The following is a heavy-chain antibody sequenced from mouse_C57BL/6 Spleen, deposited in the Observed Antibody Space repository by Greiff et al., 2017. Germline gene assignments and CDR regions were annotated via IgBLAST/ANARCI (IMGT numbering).Heavy chain of an antibody. CDR3: VYYYGSSYVGYFDV. CDR1: GFNIKDDY. V-gene: IGHV14-4*01. Sequence: EVQLQQSGAELVRPGASVKLSCTASGFNIKDDYMHWVKQRPEQGLEWIGWIDPENGDTEYASKFQGKATITADTSSNTAYLQLSSLTSEDTAVYYCVYYYGSSYVGYFDVWGTGTTVTVSS. D-gene: IGHD1-1*01. CDR2: IDPENGDT. J-gene: IGHJ1*03.